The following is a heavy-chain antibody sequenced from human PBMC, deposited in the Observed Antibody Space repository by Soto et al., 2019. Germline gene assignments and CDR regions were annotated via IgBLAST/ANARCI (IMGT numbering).Heavy chain of an antibody. CDR3: ARWNYYYGSGSYYRADY. D-gene: IGHD3-10*01. J-gene: IGHJ4*02. Sequence: QVQLVQSGAEVKKPGASVKVSCKASGYTFTSYGISWVRQAPGQGLEWMGWISAYNGNTNYAQKLQGRVTMTTDTSTRTAYMELRSLRSDDTAVYYCARWNYYYGSGSYYRADYWGQGTLVTVSS. CDR1: GYTFTSYG. V-gene: IGHV1-18*01. CDR2: ISAYNGNT.